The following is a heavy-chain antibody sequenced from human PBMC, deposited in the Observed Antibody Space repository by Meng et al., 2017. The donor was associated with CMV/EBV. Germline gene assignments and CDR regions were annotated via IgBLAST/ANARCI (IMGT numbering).Heavy chain of an antibody. CDR1: GGSSSSRNW. D-gene: IGHD6-13*01. V-gene: IGHV4-4*02. CDR3: ARDRLAAAGTGSDY. CDR2: IYHSESN. Sequence: GGSSSSRNWWSWVRQPPRKGREGSGEIYHSESNNYNPSLKRRVTISGDKSKNQFSLKLSSVTAADTAVYYCARDRLAAAGTGSDYWGQGTLVTVSS. J-gene: IGHJ4*02.